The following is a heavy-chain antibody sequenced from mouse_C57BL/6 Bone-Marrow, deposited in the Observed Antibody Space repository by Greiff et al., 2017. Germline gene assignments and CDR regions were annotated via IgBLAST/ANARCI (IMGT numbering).Heavy chain of an antibody. J-gene: IGHJ3*01. CDR1: GFTFSSYA. Sequence: EVQGVESGEGLVKPGGSLKLSCAASGFTFSSYAMSWVRQTPEKRLEWVAYISSGGDYIYYADTVKGRFTISRDKARNTLYLQMSSLKSEDTAMYYCTREGIIAWFAYWGQGTLVTVSA. CDR3: TREGIIAWFAY. V-gene: IGHV5-9-1*02. CDR2: ISSGGDYI.